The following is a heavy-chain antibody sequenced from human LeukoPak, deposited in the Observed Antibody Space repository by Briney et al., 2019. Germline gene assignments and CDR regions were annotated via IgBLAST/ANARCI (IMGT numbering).Heavy chain of an antibody. CDR3: AREYDYVWGSLNWFDP. CDR1: GGSFSGYY. D-gene: IGHD3-16*01. J-gene: IGHJ5*02. Sequence: SETLSLTCAVYGGSFSGYYWSWIRQPAGQGLEWIGRIYTSGSTNYNPSLKSRVTISVDTSKNQFSLKLSSVTAADTAVYYCAREYDYVWGSLNWFDPWGQGTLVTVSS. V-gene: IGHV4-4*07. CDR2: IYTSGST.